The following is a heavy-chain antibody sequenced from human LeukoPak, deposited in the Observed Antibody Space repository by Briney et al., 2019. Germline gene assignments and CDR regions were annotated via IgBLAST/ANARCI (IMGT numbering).Heavy chain of an antibody. D-gene: IGHD6-25*01. CDR3: ARGLAAVDAFDI. Sequence: GGSLRLSCAASGFTFSSYSMNWVRQAPGKGLKWVSYISSSSSTIYYADSVKGRFTISRDNAKNSLYLQMNSLRAEDTAVYYCARGLAAVDAFDIWGQGTMVTVSS. J-gene: IGHJ3*02. V-gene: IGHV3-48*01. CDR2: ISSSSSTI. CDR1: GFTFSSYS.